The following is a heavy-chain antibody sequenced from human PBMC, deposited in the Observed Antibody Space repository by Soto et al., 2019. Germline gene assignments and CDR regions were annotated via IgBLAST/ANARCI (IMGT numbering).Heavy chain of an antibody. J-gene: IGHJ6*02. V-gene: IGHV1-69*12. CDR2: IIPIFGTA. CDR3: ARCVAATPSVIYYYYYGMDV. Sequence: QVQLVQSGAEVKKPGSSVKVSCKASGGTFSSYAISWVRQAPGQGLEWMGGIIPIFGTANYAQKFQGRVTITADESTSPAYMELSSLRSEDTAVYYCARCVAATPSVIYYYYYGMDVWGQGTTVTVSS. CDR1: GGTFSSYA. D-gene: IGHD2-15*01.